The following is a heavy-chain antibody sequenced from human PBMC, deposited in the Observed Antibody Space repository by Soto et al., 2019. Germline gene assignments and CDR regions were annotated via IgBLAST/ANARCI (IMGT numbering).Heavy chain of an antibody. Sequence: EVQLVESGGGLVQPGGSLRLSCAASGFTFSSYWMSWVRQAPGKGLEWVANIKQDGSEKYYVDSVKGRFTIARDNAKNSLYLQMNSLRAEDTAVYYCARPSSSWYNWFDPWGQGTLVTVSS. CDR1: GFTFSSYW. D-gene: IGHD6-13*01. V-gene: IGHV3-7*01. CDR3: ARPSSSWYNWFDP. CDR2: IKQDGSEK. J-gene: IGHJ5*02.